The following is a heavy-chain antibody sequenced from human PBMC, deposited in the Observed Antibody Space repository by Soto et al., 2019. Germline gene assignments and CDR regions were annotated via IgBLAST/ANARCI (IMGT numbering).Heavy chain of an antibody. J-gene: IGHJ4*02. V-gene: IGHV4-4*07. CDR3: ARDLGIAVAGYFDY. Sequence: SETLSLTCTVSGDSISSYYWSWIRQPAGKGLEWIGRIYTSGNTNYNPSLKSRVTMSVDTSKDQFSLKLSSVTAADTAVYYCARDLGIAVAGYFDYWGQGTLVTVSS. CDR1: GDSISSYY. D-gene: IGHD6-19*01. CDR2: IYTSGNT.